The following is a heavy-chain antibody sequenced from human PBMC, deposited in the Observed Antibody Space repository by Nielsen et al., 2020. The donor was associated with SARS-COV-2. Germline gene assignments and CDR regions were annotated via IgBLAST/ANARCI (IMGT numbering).Heavy chain of an antibody. CDR3: KQYYDMDV. V-gene: IGHV3-73*01. J-gene: IGHJ6*02. CDR1: GFTFGDAI. Sequence: GESLKISCAASGFTFGDAIIHWVRQASGKGLEWVGRIRSKTNNYETSYAASVKGRFTISRDESKNMAYLQMSRLKTDDTAVYYCKQYYDMDVWGQGTTVTVSS. CDR2: IRSKTNNYET.